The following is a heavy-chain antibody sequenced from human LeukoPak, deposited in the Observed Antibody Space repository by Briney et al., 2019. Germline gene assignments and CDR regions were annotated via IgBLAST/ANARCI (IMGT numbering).Heavy chain of an antibody. CDR2: ISAYNGNT. D-gene: IGHD1-7*01. CDR3: ARNSNWNYKFDP. V-gene: IGHV1-18*01. Sequence: ASVKVSCKASGYTFTSYGISWVRQAPGQGLGWLGWISAYNGNTNYAQKLQGRVTMTTDTSTSTAYMELRSLRSDDTAVYYCARNSNWNYKFDPWGQGTLVTVSS. J-gene: IGHJ5*02. CDR1: GYTFTSYG.